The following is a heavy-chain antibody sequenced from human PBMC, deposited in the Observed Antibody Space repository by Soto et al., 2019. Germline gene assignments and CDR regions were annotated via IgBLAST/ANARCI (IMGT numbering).Heavy chain of an antibody. D-gene: IGHD6-6*01. Sequence: GGSLRLSCAASGFTFSSYGMHWVRQAPGKGLEWVAVIWYDGSNKYYADSVKGRFTISRDNSKNTLYLQMNSLRAEDTAVYYCARESGYSSSSPNEFDYWGQGTLVTVSS. J-gene: IGHJ4*02. CDR3: ARESGYSSSSPNEFDY. CDR1: GFTFSSYG. CDR2: IWYDGSNK. V-gene: IGHV3-33*01.